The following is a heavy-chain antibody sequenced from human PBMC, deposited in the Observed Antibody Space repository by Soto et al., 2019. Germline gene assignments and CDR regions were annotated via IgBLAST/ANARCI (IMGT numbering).Heavy chain of an antibody. CDR3: VSWVSAHFDY. CDR1: GFMFSMYW. D-gene: IGHD2-8*01. V-gene: IGHV3-74*03. Sequence: GGSLRLSCEASGFMFSMYWMHWVRQVPGKGPVWVSRINEDGVTTTYADSVKGRFTISKDASRNTVHLHMNNLRAEDTATYFCVSWVSAHFDYWGHGTRVTVSS. CDR2: INEDGVTT. J-gene: IGHJ4*01.